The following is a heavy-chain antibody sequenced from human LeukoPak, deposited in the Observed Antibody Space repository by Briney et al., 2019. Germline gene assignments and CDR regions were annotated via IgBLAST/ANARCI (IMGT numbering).Heavy chain of an antibody. Sequence: GGTLRLSCASSGFIFSDYYMSWIPQPSGKGLEYISYISSSGGTIYYADSVQGRFSIARDNAKTSMDMQMNSLRGEDTAVYYCARDGRWELLPAGYWGQGTLVTVSS. CDR3: ARDGRWELLPAGY. CDR2: ISSSGGTI. J-gene: IGHJ4*02. V-gene: IGHV3-11*01. CDR1: GFIFSDYY. D-gene: IGHD1-26*01.